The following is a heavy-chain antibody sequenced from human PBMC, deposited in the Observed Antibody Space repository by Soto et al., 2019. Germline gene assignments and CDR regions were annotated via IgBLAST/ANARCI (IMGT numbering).Heavy chain of an antibody. J-gene: IGHJ4*02. D-gene: IGHD5-18*01. CDR2: IYWDDDE. V-gene: IGHV2-5*02. Sequence: QITLKESGPTLVKPTQTLTLTCTFSGFSLTTRGVGVGWIRQPPGKALEWLALIYWDDDEGYSPSLKSRLTITKDTSKTQVVLTMTNRDPVDTTTYYCAHRPRGYTYHFDYWGQGTLVTVSS. CDR3: AHRPRGYTYHFDY. CDR1: GFSLTTRGVG.